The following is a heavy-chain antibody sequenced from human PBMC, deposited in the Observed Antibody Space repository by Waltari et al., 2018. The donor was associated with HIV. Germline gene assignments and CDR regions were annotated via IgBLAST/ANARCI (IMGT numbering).Heavy chain of an antibody. CDR1: GFTFSRYW. V-gene: IGHV3-74*01. Sequence: EVQLVESGGGLVQPGGSLRLSCAASGFTFSRYWIHWVRQAPGKGLVWVSRIKSDVTITTYADSVKGRFTISRDNAKNTLFLQMNSLRAEDTAIYYCARDLVVLRYFDWLSTYFDYWGQGTLVTVSS. J-gene: IGHJ4*02. D-gene: IGHD3-9*01. CDR3: ARDLVVLRYFDWLSTYFDY. CDR2: IKSDVTIT.